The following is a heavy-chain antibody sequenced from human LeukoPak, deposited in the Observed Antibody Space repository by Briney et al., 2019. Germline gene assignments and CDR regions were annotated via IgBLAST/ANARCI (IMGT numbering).Heavy chain of an antibody. CDR3: ARDTTPGYSSGWYGYFDL. J-gene: IGHJ2*01. D-gene: IGHD6-19*01. V-gene: IGHV3-21*01. Sequence: GGSLRLSCAASGFTFSSYSMNWVRRAPGKGLEWVSSISSSSSYIYYADSVKGRFTISRDNAKNSLYLQMNSLRAEDTAVYYCARDTTPGYSSGWYGYFDLWGRGTLVTVSS. CDR1: GFTFSSYS. CDR2: ISSSSSYI.